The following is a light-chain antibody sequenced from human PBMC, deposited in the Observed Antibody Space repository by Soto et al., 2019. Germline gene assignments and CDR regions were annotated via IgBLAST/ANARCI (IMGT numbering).Light chain of an antibody. CDR2: EVS. V-gene: IGLV2-8*01. CDR1: SSDVGAHKY. J-gene: IGLJ1*01. Sequence: QSALTQPASVSGSPGQSITISCTGTSSDVGAHKYVSWYQQHPGKAPKLIIYEVSDRPSGVPDRFSGSKSGNTASLTVSGLQAEDEADYYCSSYAGSSNVFGTGTKVTVL. CDR3: SSYAGSSNV.